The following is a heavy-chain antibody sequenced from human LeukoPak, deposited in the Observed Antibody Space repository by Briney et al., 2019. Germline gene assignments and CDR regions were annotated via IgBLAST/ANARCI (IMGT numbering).Heavy chain of an antibody. V-gene: IGHV4-61*03. CDR2: IYYSGST. J-gene: IGHJ4*02. CDR3: ARAPGIVGTTPFGNY. CDR1: GGSVSSGSYY. Sequence: SETLSLTCSVFGGSVSSGSYYWSWIRQSPGKGLEWIGCIYYSGSTNYNPSLRGRVAMSIDTSKNLFSLRLISVTAADTAIYYCARAPGIVGTTPFGNYWGRGTLVTVSS. D-gene: IGHD1-26*01.